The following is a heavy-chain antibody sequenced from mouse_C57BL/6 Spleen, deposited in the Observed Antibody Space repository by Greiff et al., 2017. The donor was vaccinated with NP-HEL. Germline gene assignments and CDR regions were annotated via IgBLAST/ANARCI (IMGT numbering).Heavy chain of an antibody. D-gene: IGHD2-3*01. Sequence: QVQLQQSGAELVRPGTSVKVSCKASGYAFTNYLIEWVKQRPGQGLEWIGVINPGSGGTNYNEKFKGKATLTADKSSSTAYMQLSGLTSEDSAVYFCARSGWLLNYAMDYWGQGTSVTVSS. V-gene: IGHV1-54*01. J-gene: IGHJ4*01. CDR2: INPGSGGT. CDR1: GYAFTNYL. CDR3: ARSGWLLNYAMDY.